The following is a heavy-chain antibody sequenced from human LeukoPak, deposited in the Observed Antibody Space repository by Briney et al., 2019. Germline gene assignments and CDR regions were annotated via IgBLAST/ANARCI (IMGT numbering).Heavy chain of an antibody. CDR1: GFTFGSYW. CDR2: IKQDGSEK. J-gene: IGHJ4*02. V-gene: IGHV3-7*01. CDR3: ATHPGDYWFGYLQL. Sequence: GSLRLSCAASGFTFGSYWTTWVRQAPGKGLEWVANIKQDGSEKYYVDSVRGRFTVSRDNAKNSLYLQMNRLRAEDTAVYYCATHPGDYWFGYLQLWGQGTLVTVSS. D-gene: IGHD3-10*01.